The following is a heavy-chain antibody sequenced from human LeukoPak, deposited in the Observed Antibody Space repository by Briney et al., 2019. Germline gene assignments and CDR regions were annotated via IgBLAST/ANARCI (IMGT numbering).Heavy chain of an antibody. V-gene: IGHV4-31*03. CDR1: GGSISSGGYY. J-gene: IGHJ4*02. CDR3: ASAPSGSYSDY. Sequence: SETLSLTCTVPGGSISSGGYYWNWIRQHPGKGLEWIGFIYYTGRTDYNPSLKSRLTISVDTSKNQFSLKLSSVTAADTAVYYCASAPSGSYSDYWGQGILVTVSS. D-gene: IGHD1-26*01. CDR2: IYYTGRT.